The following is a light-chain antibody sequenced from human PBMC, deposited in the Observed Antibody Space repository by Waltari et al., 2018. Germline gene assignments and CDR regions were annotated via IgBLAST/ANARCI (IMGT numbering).Light chain of an antibody. CDR2: EVS. CDR1: SSDVGGYNY. CDR3: SSYTSSSLYV. Sequence: QSALTQPASVSRSPGQSITISCTGTSSDVGGYNYVSWYQQHPGNAPKLMIYEVSNRPSGVSNRFAGPKSGNTASLTISGLQAEDEADYYCSSYTSSSLYVFGTGTKVTVL. V-gene: IGLV2-14*01. J-gene: IGLJ1*01.